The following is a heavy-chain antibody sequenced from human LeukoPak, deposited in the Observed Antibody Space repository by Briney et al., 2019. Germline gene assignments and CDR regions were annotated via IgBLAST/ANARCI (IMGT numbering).Heavy chain of an antibody. CDR3: ATGPTVTTRDDY. D-gene: IGHD4-17*01. Sequence: GASVKVSCKASGYTFTGYYMHWVRQAPGQGLEWMGWINPNSGGTNYAQKFQGRVTMTEDTSTDTAYMELSSLRSEDTAVYYCATGPTVTTRDDYWGQGTLVTVSS. CDR2: INPNSGGT. J-gene: IGHJ4*02. V-gene: IGHV1-2*02. CDR1: GYTFTGYY.